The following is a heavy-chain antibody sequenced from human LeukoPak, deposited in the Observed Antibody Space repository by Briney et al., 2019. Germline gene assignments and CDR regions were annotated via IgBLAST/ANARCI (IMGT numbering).Heavy chain of an antibody. V-gene: IGHV3-74*01. CDR1: GFTFSSKW. CDR2: ISPDGSTT. J-gene: IGHJ4*02. CDR3: ARDFYTNYYHSSGDDFDF. D-gene: IGHD3-22*01. Sequence: GGSLRLSCAASGFTFSSKWMHWVRQAPGRALVWVSRISPDGSTTSYADSVKARFTISRDNARNTLFLQMNSLRAEDTAVYYCARDFYTNYYHSSGDDFDFWGQGTLVTVSS.